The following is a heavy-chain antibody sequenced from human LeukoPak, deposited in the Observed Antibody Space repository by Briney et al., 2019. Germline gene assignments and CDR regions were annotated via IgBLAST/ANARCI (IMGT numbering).Heavy chain of an antibody. V-gene: IGHV3-23*01. D-gene: IGHD3-16*01. J-gene: IGHJ4*02. Sequence: PGGSLRLSCAASGFTFSSYAMTWVRQAPGKGLEWVSLISDGGGSTYYADSVKGRFTISRDNSKDTLYLQMNSLRAEDTALYYCARRGRGYNFDYWGQGTLVTVSS. CDR3: ARRGRGYNFDY. CDR2: ISDGGGST. CDR1: GFTFSSYA.